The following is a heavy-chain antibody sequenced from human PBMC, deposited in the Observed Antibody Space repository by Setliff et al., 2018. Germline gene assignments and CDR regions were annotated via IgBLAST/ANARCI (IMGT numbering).Heavy chain of an antibody. CDR1: GFTFSSYR. CDR2: IWHDGGNK. Sequence: LRLSCAASGFTFSSYRMHWVRQAPGKGLEWVAVIWHDGGNKYHADSVKGRFTISRDNSKNTLYLQMNSLRAEDTAVYYCAKSAESDFWSGYYDYWGQGTLVTVSS. CDR3: AKSAESDFWSGYYDY. J-gene: IGHJ4*02. V-gene: IGHV3-30*18. D-gene: IGHD3-3*01.